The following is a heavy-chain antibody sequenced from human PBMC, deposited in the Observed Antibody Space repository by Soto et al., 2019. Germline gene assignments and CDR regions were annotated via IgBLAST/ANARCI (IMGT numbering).Heavy chain of an antibody. CDR2: IFWVDNK. D-gene: IGHD1-26*01. J-gene: IGHJ5*02. CDR3: AHRPRSGSYYPS. CDR1: GFSLSANGMG. V-gene: IGHV2-5*02. Sequence: QVTLKESGPSLVKPTETLTLTCTFSGFSLSANGMGVGWFRQPPGKALEWLAVIFWVDNKRYSPSLTTRLTITKDTSNIHVVLRMTNVDPLDTATYFCAHRPRSGSYYPSWGQGTLVTVSS.